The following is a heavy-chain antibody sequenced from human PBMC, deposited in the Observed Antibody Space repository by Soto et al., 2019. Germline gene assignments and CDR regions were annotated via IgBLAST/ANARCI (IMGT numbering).Heavy chain of an antibody. CDR3: ARTDIVVAPAAIGNAFDI. CDR1: GGSISSGGYY. V-gene: IGHV4-31*03. CDR2: IYYSGST. D-gene: IGHD2-2*01. Sequence: PSETLSLTCTVSGGSISSGGYYWSWIRQHPGKGLEWIGYIYYSGSTYYNPSLKSRVTISVDTSKNQFSLKLSSVTAADTAVYYCARTDIVVAPAAIGNAFDIWGQGTMVTVSS. J-gene: IGHJ3*02.